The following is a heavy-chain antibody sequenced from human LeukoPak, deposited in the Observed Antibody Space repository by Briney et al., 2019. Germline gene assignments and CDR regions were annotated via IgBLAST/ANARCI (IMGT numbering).Heavy chain of an antibody. D-gene: IGHD5-24*01. J-gene: IGHJ4*02. CDR3: AKDDRWLQFCC. CDR1: GFTFSSHG. V-gene: IGHV3-23*01. Sequence: GGTLRLSCAASGFTFSSHGMSWVRQAPGKGLEWVSGIIPSGHTTYYADSVRGRFTISRDNSRNTLYLQMNSLRAEDTAVYYCAKDDRWLQFCCWGQGTLVTVSA. CDR2: IIPSGHTT.